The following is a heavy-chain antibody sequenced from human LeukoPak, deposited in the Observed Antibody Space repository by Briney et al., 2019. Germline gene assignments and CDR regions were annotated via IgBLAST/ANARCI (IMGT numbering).Heavy chain of an antibody. D-gene: IGHD1-26*01. V-gene: IGHV4-59*01. Sequence: SETLSLTCTVSGGSSSSYYWSWIRQPPGKGLEWIGYIYYSGSTNYNPSLKSRVTISVDTSKNQFSLILSSVTAADTAVYYWSRGVVGGQQEGDLFQHWGPGHLV. CDR1: GGSSSSYY. CDR2: IYYSGST. CDR3: SRGVVGGQQEGDLFQH. J-gene: IGHJ1*01.